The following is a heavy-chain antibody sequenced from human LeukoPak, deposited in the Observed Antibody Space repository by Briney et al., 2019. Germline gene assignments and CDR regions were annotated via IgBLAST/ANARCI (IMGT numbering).Heavy chain of an antibody. V-gene: IGHV3-48*01. CDR1: GFTFSSYS. CDR2: ISSSSSTI. J-gene: IGHJ3*02. D-gene: IGHD6-13*01. Sequence: GGSLRLSCAASGFTFSSYSMNWVRQAPGKGLEWVSYISSSSSTIYYADSVKGRFTISRDNAKNSLYLQMNSLRAEDTAVYYCVRDYSSSWYDAFDIWGQGTMVTVSS. CDR3: VRDYSSSWYDAFDI.